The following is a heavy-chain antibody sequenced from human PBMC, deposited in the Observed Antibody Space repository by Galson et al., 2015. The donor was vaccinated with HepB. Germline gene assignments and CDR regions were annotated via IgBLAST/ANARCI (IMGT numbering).Heavy chain of an antibody. Sequence: SVKVSCKASGYTFTGYYMHWVRQAPGQGLEWMGWINPNSGGTNYAQKFQGRVTMTRDTSISTAYMELSRLRSDDTAVYYCARDQEGCSSTSCSITRRFDPWGQGTLVTVSS. CDR3: ARDQEGCSSTSCSITRRFDP. J-gene: IGHJ5*02. CDR1: GYTFTGYY. D-gene: IGHD2-2*01. CDR2: INPNSGGT. V-gene: IGHV1-2*02.